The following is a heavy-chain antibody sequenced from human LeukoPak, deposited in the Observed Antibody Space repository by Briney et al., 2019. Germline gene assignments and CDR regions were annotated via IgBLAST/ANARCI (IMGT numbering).Heavy chain of an antibody. CDR3: AKDWDMAAADYYFDF. V-gene: IGHV3-30*18. CDR2: ISYDGSNK. D-gene: IGHD6-13*01. Sequence: PGGSLRLPCAASGFTFSRSGMHWVRQAPGRGLEWVAVISYDGSNKYYADSVKGRFTISRDNSKNTLYLQMNSLRAEDTAAYYCAKDWDMAAADYYFDFWGQGTLVTVSS. CDR1: GFTFSRSG. J-gene: IGHJ4*02.